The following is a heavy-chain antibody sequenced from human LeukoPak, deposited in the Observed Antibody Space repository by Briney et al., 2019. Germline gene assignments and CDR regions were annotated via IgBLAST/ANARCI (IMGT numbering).Heavy chain of an antibody. CDR2: ISGHSTNT. D-gene: IGHD1-7*01. Sequence: AEGSLRLSCAASGFTFDGYALHWVRQAPGKGLEWVSLISGHSTNTYYADSVKGRFTISRDSSKISLYLQMNSLRTEDTALYYCAMDIGTGTSDYFDHWGQGTLVTVSS. J-gene: IGHJ4*02. CDR1: GFTFDGYA. CDR3: AMDIGTGTSDYFDH. V-gene: IGHV3-43*02.